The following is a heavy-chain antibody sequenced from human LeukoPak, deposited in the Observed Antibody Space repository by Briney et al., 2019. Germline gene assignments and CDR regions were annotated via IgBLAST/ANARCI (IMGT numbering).Heavy chain of an antibody. V-gene: IGHV4-59*01. J-gene: IGHJ4*02. CDR3: VRGGIVGTTARIPLFDY. Sequence: SETLSLTCTVSGGSISSYYWSWVRQPPGKGLEWIGYIYYSGSTNYNPSLKSRVTMSVDTSKNQFSLKLSSVTAADTAVYYCVRGGIVGTTARIPLFDYWRQGTLVTVSS. CDR2: IYYSGST. CDR1: GGSISSYY. D-gene: IGHD1-26*01.